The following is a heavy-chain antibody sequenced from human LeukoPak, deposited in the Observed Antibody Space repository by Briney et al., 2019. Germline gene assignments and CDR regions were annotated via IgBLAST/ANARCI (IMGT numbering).Heavy chain of an antibody. CDR2: INPSGGST. D-gene: IGHD6-13*01. J-gene: IGHJ6*03. V-gene: IGHV1-46*01. CDR1: GYTFTTYY. Sequence: GASVKVSCKASGYTFTTYYIHWVRQAPGQGLEWMGIINPSGGSTSYAQKFQGRVTMTRDTSTSTVCMELSSLRSEDTAVYYCASAGTYYYYYYMDVWGKGTTVTVSS. CDR3: ASAGTYYYYYYMDV.